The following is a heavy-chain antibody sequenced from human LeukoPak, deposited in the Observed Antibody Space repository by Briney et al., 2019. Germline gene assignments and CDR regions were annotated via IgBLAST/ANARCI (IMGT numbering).Heavy chain of an antibody. CDR3: ARGYDPSRDAFDI. J-gene: IGHJ3*02. CDR1: GGSISSGSYY. D-gene: IGHD3-22*01. V-gene: IGHV4-61*02. CDR2: IYASGST. Sequence: PSETLSLTCTVSGGSISSGSYYWSWIRQPAGKGLEWIGRIYASGSTNYNPSLKSRLTISVDMSKNQFSLKLSSVTAADTAVYYCARGYDPSRDAFDIWAQGTMVTVSS.